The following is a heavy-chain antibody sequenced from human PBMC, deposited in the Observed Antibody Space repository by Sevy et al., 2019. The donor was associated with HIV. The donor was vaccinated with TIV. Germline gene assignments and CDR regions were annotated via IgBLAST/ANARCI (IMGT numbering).Heavy chain of an antibody. CDR3: ARSGFLEWLLYRGFDY. V-gene: IGHV3-21*01. Sequence: GGSLRLSCAASGFTFSSYSMNWVRQAPGKGLEWVSSISSSSSYIYYADSVKGRFTISRDNAKNSLYLQMNSLRAEETAVYYCARSGFLEWLLYRGFDYWGQGTLVTVSS. D-gene: IGHD3-3*01. CDR2: ISSSSSYI. J-gene: IGHJ4*02. CDR1: GFTFSSYS.